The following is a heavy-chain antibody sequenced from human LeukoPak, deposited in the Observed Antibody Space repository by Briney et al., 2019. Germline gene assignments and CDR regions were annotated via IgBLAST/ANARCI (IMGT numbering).Heavy chain of an antibody. V-gene: IGHV1-2*02. CDR3: ARDRTASWYGGEDY. J-gene: IGHJ4*02. CDR2: INPNSGDT. Sequence: ASVKVSCKASGYTFTAYYIHWVRQATRHGLEWMGWINPNSGDTDYSQKFQGRVTMTRDTSISTTYMELSRLASGETAIYYCARDRTASWYGGEDYWGQGTLVTVSS. D-gene: IGHD6-13*01. CDR1: GYTFTAYY.